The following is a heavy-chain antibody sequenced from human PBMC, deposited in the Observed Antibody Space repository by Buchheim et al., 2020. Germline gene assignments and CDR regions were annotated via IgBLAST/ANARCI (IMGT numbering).Heavy chain of an antibody. CDR3: ARGLGYSSSSFDY. D-gene: IGHD6-13*01. CDR2: INHSGST. CDR1: GGSFSGYY. Sequence: QVQLQQWGAGLLKPSETLSLTCAVYGGSFSGYYWSWFRQPPGKGLEWIGEINHSGSTNYNPPLKSRVTISLDTPKNQFSLKLSSVTAADTAVYYCARGLGYSSSSFDYWGQGTL. V-gene: IGHV4-34*01. J-gene: IGHJ4*02.